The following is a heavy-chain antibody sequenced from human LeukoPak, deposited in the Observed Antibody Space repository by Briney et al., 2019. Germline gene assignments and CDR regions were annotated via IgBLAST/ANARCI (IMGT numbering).Heavy chain of an antibody. CDR1: GGSISSYY. CDR3: ARVMGATMVGGNWFDP. Sequence: PSETLSLTCTVSGGSISSYYWSWIRQPPGKGLEWIGYIYYNGSTNYNPSLKSRVTISVDTSKNQFSLKLSSVTAADTAVYYCARVMGATMVGGNWFDPWGQGTLITVSS. J-gene: IGHJ5*02. V-gene: IGHV4-59*01. CDR2: IYYNGST. D-gene: IGHD1-26*01.